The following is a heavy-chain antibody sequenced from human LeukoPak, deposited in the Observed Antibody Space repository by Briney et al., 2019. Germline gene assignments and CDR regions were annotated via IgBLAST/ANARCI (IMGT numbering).Heavy chain of an antibody. J-gene: IGHJ4*02. V-gene: IGHV3-23*01. CDR1: GFPLRNYP. CDR2: ISGSHGST. CDR3: GRTMRGHYSRE. D-gene: IGHD1/OR15-1a*01. Sequence: PGGPLRLSCAASGFPLRNYPKMWLPHAPGKGREGVSLISGSHGSTYYADSVKGRFSISRDNSKNTVYLQMNSLRVEDTAVYYCGRTMRGHYSREWGQGTLVTVSS.